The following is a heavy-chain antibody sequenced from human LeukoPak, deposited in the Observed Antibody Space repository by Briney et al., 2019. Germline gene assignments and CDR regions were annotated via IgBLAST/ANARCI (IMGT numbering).Heavy chain of an antibody. J-gene: IGHJ4*02. Sequence: GASLRLSCAASGFTFSSYAMSWVRQAPGKGLEWVSAISGSGGSTYYADSVKGRFTISKDNSKNTLYLQMNSLRAEDTAVYYCARGAPSGSYYSFDYWGQGTLVTVSS. CDR2: ISGSGGST. CDR1: GFTFSSYA. CDR3: ARGAPSGSYYSFDY. D-gene: IGHD1-26*01. V-gene: IGHV3-23*01.